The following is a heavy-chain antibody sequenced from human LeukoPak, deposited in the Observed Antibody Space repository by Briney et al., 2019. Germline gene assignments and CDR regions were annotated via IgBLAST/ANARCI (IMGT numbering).Heavy chain of an antibody. J-gene: IGHJ4*02. Sequence: GASVKVSCKASGYTFTSSEMHWVRQAPGEGLEWMGWVNAGNGNTKYSQNFQGRVTITRDTSASTAYMELSSLRSEDTAVYYCARVLDSSGWYYYWGQGTLVTVSS. CDR3: ARVLDSSGWYYY. CDR1: GYTFTSSE. D-gene: IGHD6-13*01. V-gene: IGHV1-3*01. CDR2: VNAGNGNT.